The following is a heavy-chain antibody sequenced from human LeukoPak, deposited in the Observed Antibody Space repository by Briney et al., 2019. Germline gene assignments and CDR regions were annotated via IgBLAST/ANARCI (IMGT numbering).Heavy chain of an antibody. CDR3: ARGGSGSTRSIFDY. Sequence: SETLSLTCAVYGGSFSGYYWSWIRQPPGKGLEWIGEINHSGSTNYNPSLKSRVTISVDTSKNQISLKQSSVTAADTAVYYCARGGSGSTRSIFDYWGQGTLVTVSS. V-gene: IGHV4-34*01. CDR1: GGSFSGYY. D-gene: IGHD6-13*01. J-gene: IGHJ4*02. CDR2: INHSGST.